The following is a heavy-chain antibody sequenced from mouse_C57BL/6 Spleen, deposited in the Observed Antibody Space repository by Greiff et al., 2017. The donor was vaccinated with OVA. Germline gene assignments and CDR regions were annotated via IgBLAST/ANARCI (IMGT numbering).Heavy chain of an antibody. V-gene: IGHV1-76*01. CDR2: IYPGSGNT. J-gene: IGHJ3*01. Sequence: QVQLQQPGAELVRPGASVKLSCKASGYTFTDYYINWVKQRPGQGLEWIARIYPGSGNTYYNEKFKGKATLTAEKSSSTAYMQLSSLTSEVSAVYFCARRYSYWGQGTLVTVSA. D-gene: IGHD2-12*01. CDR3: ARRYSY. CDR1: GYTFTDYY.